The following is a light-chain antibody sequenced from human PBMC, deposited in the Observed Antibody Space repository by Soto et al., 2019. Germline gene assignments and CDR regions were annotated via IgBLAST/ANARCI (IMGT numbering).Light chain of an antibody. CDR2: GAS. CDR1: QSVSNY. V-gene: IGKV3-20*01. J-gene: IGKJ1*01. CDR3: QQYGASPQT. Sequence: EIVLTQSPGTLSLSPGERATLSCRASQSVSNYLAWYQHKPGQAPRLLIYGASSRATGIPDRFSGSGSETDFTLTISRLEPEDFAVYCCQQYGASPQTFGQGTKVEIK.